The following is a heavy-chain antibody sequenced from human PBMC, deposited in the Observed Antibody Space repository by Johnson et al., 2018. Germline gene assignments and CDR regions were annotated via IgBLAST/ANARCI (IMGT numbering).Heavy chain of an antibody. J-gene: IGHJ3*02. CDR2: IRWDGGAT. Sequence: VQLVESGGVVVQXGGSLTLSCAASGFKFSDYTMHWVRQAPGKGLDWVSLIRWDGGATFYAASVKGRFPMSRHNRKNSLYLQMNSLRPAAPALYYCVPLGYGSTTSCPGAFDIWGQGTVVTVSS. D-gene: IGHD2-2*01. CDR3: VPLGYGSTTSCPGAFDI. CDR1: GFKFSDYT. V-gene: IGHV3-43*01.